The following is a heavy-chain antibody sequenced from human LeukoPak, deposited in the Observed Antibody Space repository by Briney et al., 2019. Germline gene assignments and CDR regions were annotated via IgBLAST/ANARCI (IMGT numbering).Heavy chain of an antibody. V-gene: IGHV4-30-4*01. CDR2: IYFTGST. CDR3: ARHPGIAVTGTGFQY. Sequence: PSETLSLTCTVSGGSISSGDYYWSWVRQPPGKGLEWVGYIYFTGSTYYNPSLKSRLTISVDTSKNQFSLRLSSMTAADTAVYYCARHPGIAVTGTGFQYRGQGTLVTVSS. CDR1: GGSISSGDYY. D-gene: IGHD6-19*01. J-gene: IGHJ4*02.